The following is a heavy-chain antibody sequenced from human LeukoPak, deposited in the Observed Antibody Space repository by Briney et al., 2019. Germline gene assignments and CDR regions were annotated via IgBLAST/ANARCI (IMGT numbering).Heavy chain of an antibody. Sequence: SETLSLTCTVSGGSISSSSYYWGWIRQPPGKGLEWIGSIYCSGSTYYSPSLKSRLTIAVDTSKNQFSLKLTSVTAADTAVYYCARDRAGVGATWAPFDSWGQGTLVTVSS. D-gene: IGHD1-26*01. CDR2: IYCSGST. CDR1: GGSISSSSYY. J-gene: IGHJ4*02. V-gene: IGHV4-39*07. CDR3: ARDRAGVGATWAPFDS.